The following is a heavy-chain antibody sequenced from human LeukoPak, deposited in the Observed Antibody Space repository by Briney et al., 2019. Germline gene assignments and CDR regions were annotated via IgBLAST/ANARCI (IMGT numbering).Heavy chain of an antibody. CDR3: AASDHLYCSSTGCHIDY. D-gene: IGHD2-2*01. CDR1: GFTFSSYG. J-gene: IGHJ4*02. CDR2: ISGSGGST. V-gene: IGHV3-23*01. Sequence: GGSLRLSCAASGFTFSSYGMSWVRQAPGKGLEWVSAISGSGGSTYYADSVKGRFTISRDNSKNTLYLQMNSLKAEDTAVFYCAASDHLYCSSTGCHIDYWGQGTLVTVSS.